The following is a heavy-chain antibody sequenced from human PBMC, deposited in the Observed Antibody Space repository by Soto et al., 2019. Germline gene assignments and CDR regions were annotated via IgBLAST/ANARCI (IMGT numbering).Heavy chain of an antibody. CDR3: ARLWVRGVNYYYYYYYMDV. J-gene: IGHJ6*03. V-gene: IGHV4-39*01. Sequence: SETLSLTCTVSGGSISSSSYYWGWIRQPPGKGXEWIGSIYYSGSTYYNPSLKSRVTISVDTSKNQFSLKLSSVTAADTAVYYCARLWVRGVNYYYYYYYMDVWGKGTTVTVSS. CDR2: IYYSGST. CDR1: GGSISSSSYY. D-gene: IGHD3-10*01.